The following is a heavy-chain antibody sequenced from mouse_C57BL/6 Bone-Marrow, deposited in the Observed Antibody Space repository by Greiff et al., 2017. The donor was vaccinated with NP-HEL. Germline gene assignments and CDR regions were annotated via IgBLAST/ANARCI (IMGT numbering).Heavy chain of an antibody. Sequence: QVQLKQSGAELVKPGASVKMSCKASGYTFTTYPIEWMKQNHGKSLEWIGNFHPYNDDTKYNEKFKGKATLTVEKSSSTVYLELSRLTSADSAVYYCARSFDDGYYDYAMDYWGQGTSVTVSS. J-gene: IGHJ4*01. D-gene: IGHD2-3*01. CDR3: ARSFDDGYYDYAMDY. V-gene: IGHV1-47*01. CDR2: FHPYNDDT. CDR1: GYTFTTYP.